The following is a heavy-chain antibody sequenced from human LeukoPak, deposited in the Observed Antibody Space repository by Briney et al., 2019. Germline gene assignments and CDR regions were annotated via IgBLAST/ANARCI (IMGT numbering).Heavy chain of an antibody. V-gene: IGHV3-23*01. J-gene: IGHJ4*02. CDR3: VKHGPTNWGSWH. D-gene: IGHD7-27*01. CDR2: IGISGDST. Sequence: GGSLRLSCALSGFTITRYCMRSVRQAPVKGVAWASGIGISGDSTYYADSVQGGFTISRDNSRNPLYLKMNSLRAENTTVCYCVKHGPTNWGSWHWGQGTLVTVSS. CDR1: GFTITRYC.